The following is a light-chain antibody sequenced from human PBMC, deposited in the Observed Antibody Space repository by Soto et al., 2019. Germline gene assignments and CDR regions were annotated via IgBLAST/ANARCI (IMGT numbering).Light chain of an antibody. CDR3: QHYRSSAST. V-gene: IGKV3-20*01. Sequence: EIVLTQSPGTLSLSAGERATLSCRASQSVRSNCLAWYQQKPGQAPRLLIYGASSRATGIPDRFSGSGSGTDFTLTISRLEPEDFAVHYCQHYRSSASTFGQGTTLEIK. CDR2: GAS. J-gene: IGKJ2*01. CDR1: QSVRSNC.